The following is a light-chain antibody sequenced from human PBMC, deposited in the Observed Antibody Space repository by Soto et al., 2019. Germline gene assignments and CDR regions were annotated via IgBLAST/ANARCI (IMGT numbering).Light chain of an antibody. CDR2: DVT. Sequence: QSALTQPASVSGSPGQSITISCTGTSSDVGGYYSVSWYQQHPGKAPKLMIYDVTNRPSGVSNRFSGSKSGNTASLTISGLQAEDEADYYCSSYTSSSTDVIGTGTKLTVL. J-gene: IGLJ1*01. CDR1: SSDVGGYYS. CDR3: SSYTSSSTDV. V-gene: IGLV2-14*01.